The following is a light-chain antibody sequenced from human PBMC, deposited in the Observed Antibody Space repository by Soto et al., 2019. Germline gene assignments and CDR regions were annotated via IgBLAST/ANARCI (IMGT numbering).Light chain of an antibody. Sequence: EIVMTQSPATLSVSPWERATLSCRASQSVSSNLVWYQQKPGQAPRLLIYGASTRATGIPARFSGSGSGTEFTLTISSLQSEDFAVYYCQQYSNWPPAWTFGQGTKVDIK. CDR2: GAS. V-gene: IGKV3-15*01. J-gene: IGKJ1*01. CDR1: QSVSSN. CDR3: QQYSNWPPAWT.